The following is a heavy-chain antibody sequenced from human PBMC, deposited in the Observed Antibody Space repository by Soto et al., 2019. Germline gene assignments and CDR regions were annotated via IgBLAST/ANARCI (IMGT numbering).Heavy chain of an antibody. J-gene: IGHJ5*02. V-gene: IGHV4-30-2*06. CDR2: IYHSGST. D-gene: IGHD1-1*01. CDR3: VRESTTSGPNWLDT. Sequence: PSETLSLTCSVSGGSINSGRSSWNWIRQSPGKGLECIAYIYHSGSTYYNPSLKSRVTLSVDRSENQFSLKLTSVTAADTAVYYCVRESTTSGPNWLDTWGPGILVTVSS. CDR1: GGSINSGRSS.